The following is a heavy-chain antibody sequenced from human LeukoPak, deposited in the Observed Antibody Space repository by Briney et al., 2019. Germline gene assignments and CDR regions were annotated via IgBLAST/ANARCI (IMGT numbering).Heavy chain of an antibody. V-gene: IGHV4-59*08. J-gene: IGHJ4*02. Sequence: ASETLSLTCTVSGGSISSYYWSWIRQPPGKGLEWIGYIYYSGSTNYNPSLKSRVTISVDTSKDQFSLKLSSVTAADTAVYYCARLGYCSGGSCYSGVYYFDYWGQGTLVTVSS. CDR3: ARLGYCSGGSCYSGVYYFDY. D-gene: IGHD2-15*01. CDR2: IYYSGST. CDR1: GGSISSYY.